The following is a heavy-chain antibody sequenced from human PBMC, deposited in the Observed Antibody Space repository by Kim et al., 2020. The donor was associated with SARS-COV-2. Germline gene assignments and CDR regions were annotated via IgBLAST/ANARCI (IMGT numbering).Heavy chain of an antibody. CDR2: ISYDGSNK. CDR1: GFTFSSYG. Sequence: GGSLRLSCAASGFTFSSYGMHWVRQAPGKGLEWVAVISYDGSNKYYADSVKGRFTISRDNSKNTLYLQMNSLRAEDTAVYYCAKGRQQLVLTWFDPWGQGTLVTVSS. J-gene: IGHJ5*02. D-gene: IGHD6-13*01. V-gene: IGHV3-30*18. CDR3: AKGRQQLVLTWFDP.